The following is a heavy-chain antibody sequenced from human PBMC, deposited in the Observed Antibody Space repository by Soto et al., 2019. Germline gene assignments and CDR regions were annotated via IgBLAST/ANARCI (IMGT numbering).Heavy chain of an antibody. J-gene: IGHJ3*02. CDR1: PGSFGGSS. V-gene: IGHV4-34*01. Sequence: SLPLALICSFYPGSFGGSSWYWVRQPPRQRMEWIGEIDHSGYTNYNPSLKSRVTISVDTSKNQFSLRLSSVTAADTAVYYCARDSGGYYDFGSGSSQWPFAIWGQGTIDIVS. D-gene: IGHD3-3*01. CDR2: IDHSGYT. CDR3: ARDSGGYYDFGSGSSQWPFAI.